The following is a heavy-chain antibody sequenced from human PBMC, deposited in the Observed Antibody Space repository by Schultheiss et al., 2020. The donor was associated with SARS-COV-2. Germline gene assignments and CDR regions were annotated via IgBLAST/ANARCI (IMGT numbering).Heavy chain of an antibody. CDR1: GFTFSSYG. CDR2: ISYDGSNE. V-gene: IGHV3-30*19. CDR3: ARVRVLGSGPFFDMDV. J-gene: IGHJ6*03. Sequence: GGSLRLSCAASGFTFSSYGMHWVRQAPGKGLEWVAFISYDGSNEYYTDSVKGRFTISRDNSKNTLFLQMSSLRGEDTAVYFCARVRVLGSGPFFDMDVWGKGTTVTVSS. D-gene: IGHD3-10*01.